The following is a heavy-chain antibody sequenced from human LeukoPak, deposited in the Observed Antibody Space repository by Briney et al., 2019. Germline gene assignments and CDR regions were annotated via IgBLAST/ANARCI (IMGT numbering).Heavy chain of an antibody. CDR3: AREVATNDDAFDI. V-gene: IGHV3-30*02. CDR1: GFTFSSYG. D-gene: IGHD5-12*01. CDR2: IRYDGSNK. J-gene: IGHJ3*02. Sequence: GGSLRLSCAASGFTFSSYGMHWVRQAPGKGLEWVAFIRYDGSNKYYADSVKGRFTISRDNARNTLYLQMNSLRVEDTAVYYCAREVATNDDAFDIWGQGTMVTVSS.